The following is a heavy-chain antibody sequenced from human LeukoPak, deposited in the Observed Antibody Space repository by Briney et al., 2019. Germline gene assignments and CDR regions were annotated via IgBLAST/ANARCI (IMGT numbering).Heavy chain of an antibody. CDR1: GYTFTGYY. V-gene: IGHV1-2*02. CDR3: ARDRETVTQWVENDY. CDR2: INPNSGGT. D-gene: IGHD4-17*01. Sequence: SVKVSCKASGYTFTGYYMHWVRQAPGQGLEWMGWINPNSGGTNYAQKFQGRVTITRDTSISTAYMELSRLRSDDTAVYYCARDRETVTQWVENDYWGQGTLVTVSS. J-gene: IGHJ4*02.